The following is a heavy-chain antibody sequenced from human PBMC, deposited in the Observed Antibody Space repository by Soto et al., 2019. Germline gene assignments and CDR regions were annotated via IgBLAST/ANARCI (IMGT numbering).Heavy chain of an antibody. CDR3: ARGGPDLATIGGFDY. J-gene: IGHJ4*02. D-gene: IGHD3-16*01. Sequence: ASVKVSCKASGYTFTNYYMHWVRQAPGQGLGWMGVIHYSGATPTYAQKFQGRVTMARDTSTSTVYVELSSLTSEDTAVYYCARGGPDLATIGGFDYWGQGTLVTVSS. CDR1: GYTFTNYY. V-gene: IGHV1-46*01. CDR2: IHYSGATP.